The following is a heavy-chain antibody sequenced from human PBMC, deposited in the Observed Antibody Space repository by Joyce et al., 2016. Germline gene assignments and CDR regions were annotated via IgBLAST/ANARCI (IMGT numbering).Heavy chain of an antibody. CDR3: AISSVHGWGVWVS. J-gene: IGHJ5*02. V-gene: IGHV1-24*01. CDR1: GKSLSELS. Sequence: QVQLAQSGPEVKKPGASVKVSCKVSGKSLSELSMHWVRHFPGKGLEWLSGFQPEDGDTMYAENLPGRVTMTEDTSTDTGYMELNGLTFEDTSVYYCAISSVHGWGVWVSWGQGTLVTVSS. CDR2: FQPEDGDT. D-gene: IGHD3-16*01.